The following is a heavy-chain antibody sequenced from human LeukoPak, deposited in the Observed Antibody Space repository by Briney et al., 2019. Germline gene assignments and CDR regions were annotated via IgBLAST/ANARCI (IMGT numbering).Heavy chain of an antibody. V-gene: IGHV1-46*01. Sequence: ASVKVSCKASGYTFTSYYIHWVRQAPGQGLEWMGIINPSGGGTSYAQRFQGRVTMTRDTSTSTVYMELSSLRSEDTAVYYCARKNTDMGNDLNWFDPWGQGTPVTVSS. CDR1: GYTFTSYY. D-gene: IGHD5-18*01. CDR2: INPSGGGT. J-gene: IGHJ5*02. CDR3: ARKNTDMGNDLNWFDP.